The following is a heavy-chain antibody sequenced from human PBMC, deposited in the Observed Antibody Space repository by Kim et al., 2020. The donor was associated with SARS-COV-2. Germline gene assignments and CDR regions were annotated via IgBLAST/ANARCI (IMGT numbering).Heavy chain of an antibody. J-gene: IGHJ6*02. V-gene: IGHV3-49*03. Sequence: GGSLRLSCTASGFTFGDYAMSWFRQAPGKGLEWVGFIRSKAYGGTTEYAASVKGRFTISRDDSKSIAYLQMNSLKTEDTAVYYCTSRTTAVAGTGQGYYYYYGMDVWGQGTTVTVSS. CDR1: GFTFGDYA. CDR3: TSRTTAVAGTGQGYYYYYGMDV. CDR2: IRSKAYGGTT. D-gene: IGHD6-19*01.